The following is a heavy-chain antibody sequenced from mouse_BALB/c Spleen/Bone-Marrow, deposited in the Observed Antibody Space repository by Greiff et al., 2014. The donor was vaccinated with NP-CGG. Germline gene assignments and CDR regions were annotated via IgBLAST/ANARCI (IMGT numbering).Heavy chain of an antibody. CDR1: GFSLTGYG. Sequence: VKLVESXPGLVAPSQSLSISCTVSGFSLTGYGVHWVRQPPGKGLEWLGVIWADGSKNYNSALMSRLSISKDNSKSQVFLKMNSLQTDDTAMYYCARITTATGAMDYWGQGTSVTVSS. CDR2: IWADGSK. CDR3: ARITTATGAMDY. J-gene: IGHJ4*01. D-gene: IGHD1-2*01. V-gene: IGHV2-9*02.